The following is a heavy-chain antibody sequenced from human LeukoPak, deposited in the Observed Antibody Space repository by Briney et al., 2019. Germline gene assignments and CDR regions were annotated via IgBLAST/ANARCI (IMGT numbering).Heavy chain of an antibody. Sequence: GASVKVSCKASGYTFTGYYMHWVRQAPGQGLEWMGWINPNSGGTNYAQKFQGRVTMTRDTSISTAYMELSRLRSDDTAVYYCASSGRSGWYNYYYYYGMDVWGQGTTVTVPS. CDR3: ASSGRSGWYNYYYYYGMDV. CDR1: GYTFTGYY. J-gene: IGHJ6*02. V-gene: IGHV1-2*02. CDR2: INPNSGGT. D-gene: IGHD6-19*01.